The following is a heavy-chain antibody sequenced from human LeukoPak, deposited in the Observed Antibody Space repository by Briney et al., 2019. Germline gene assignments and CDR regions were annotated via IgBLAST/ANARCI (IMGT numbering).Heavy chain of an antibody. CDR2: MFHSGST. J-gene: IGHJ4*02. D-gene: IGHD4-17*01. Sequence: SETLSLTCTVSGYSISSGHYWAWIRQSPEKGLEWIASMFHSGSTYYNPSLKNRVTTSADTSKNEFSLKLSSVTAADTAVYYCARAGTNLGDYDYWGQGTLVTVSS. V-gene: IGHV4-38-2*02. CDR1: GYSISSGHY. CDR3: ARAGTNLGDYDY.